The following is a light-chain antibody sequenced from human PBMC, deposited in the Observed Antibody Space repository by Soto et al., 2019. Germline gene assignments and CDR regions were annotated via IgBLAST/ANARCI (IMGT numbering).Light chain of an antibody. CDR2: DKN. V-gene: IGLV1-51*01. CDR1: SSNIGNNY. CDR3: ATWDSSLSGGV. Sequence: QSVLTQPTSVSAAAGQKVTISCSGSSSNIGNNYVSWYQQFPGTDPKLLIYDKNKRPSGIPDRFSGSKSGTSATLGITGLQAGDEADYYCATWDSSLSGGVFGGGTQLTVL. J-gene: IGLJ3*02.